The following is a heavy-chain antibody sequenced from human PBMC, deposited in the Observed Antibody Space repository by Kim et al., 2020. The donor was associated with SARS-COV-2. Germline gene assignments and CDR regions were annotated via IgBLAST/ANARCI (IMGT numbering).Heavy chain of an antibody. CDR3: ARHKTTPGTFNSNYFDP. CDR1: GDSVSSNNAV. J-gene: IGHJ5*02. V-gene: IGHV6-1*01. CDR2: TYYRSKWYF. Sequence: SQTLSLTCAISGDSVSSNNAVWNWVRQSPSRGLEWLGRTYYRSKWYFDYAVSVTGRITINPDTSKNHVSLQLNSVTPDDTAVYFCARHKTTPGTFNSNYFDPWGQGTLVTVSS. D-gene: IGHD6-13*01.